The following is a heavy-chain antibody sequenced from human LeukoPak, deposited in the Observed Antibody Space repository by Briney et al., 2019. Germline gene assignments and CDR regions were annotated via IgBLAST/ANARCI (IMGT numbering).Heavy chain of an antibody. CDR2: MYTSGST. J-gene: IGHJ4*02. Sequence: LSLTCTVSGGSISSGSYYWSWIRQPAGKGLEWIGRMYTSGSTNYNPSLKSRVTISVDTSKNQFSLKLSSVTAADTAVYYCAREGPSSSGPHYWGQGTLVTVSS. CDR1: GGSISSGSYY. V-gene: IGHV4-61*02. D-gene: IGHD3-22*01. CDR3: AREGPSSSGPHY.